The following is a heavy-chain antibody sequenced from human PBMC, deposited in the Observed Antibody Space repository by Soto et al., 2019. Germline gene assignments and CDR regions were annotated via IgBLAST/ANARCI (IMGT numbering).Heavy chain of an antibody. J-gene: IGHJ6*02. CDR2: MNPNSGNT. Sequence: VASVKVSCKATGYTFTSYGINWVRQATGQGLEWMGWMNPNSGNTDYVHKFQGRVTMTRNTNISTTYMQLRSLRSEEAAVFYYGGRAFIVGTKGYFYGMDVWGQGTKVTVSS. V-gene: IGHV1-8*01. D-gene: IGHD1-26*01. CDR3: GGRAFIVGTKGYFYGMDV. CDR1: GYTFTSYG.